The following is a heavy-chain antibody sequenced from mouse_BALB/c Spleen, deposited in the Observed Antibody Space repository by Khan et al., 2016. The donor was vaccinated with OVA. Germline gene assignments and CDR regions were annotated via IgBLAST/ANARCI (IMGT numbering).Heavy chain of an antibody. CDR2: ISTDSVNT. V-gene: IGHV1S137*01. J-gene: IGHJ2*01. CDR3: AIRDYFDY. Sequence: VKLLESGPELVRPGVSVKISCKGSGYTFTDYSMHWVKQSHAKSLEWIGVISTDSVNTNYNQKFKGKATLTVDKSSSTAYMELARMTSEDSAIYYWAIRDYFDYWGQGTTLTVSS. CDR1: GYTFTDYS.